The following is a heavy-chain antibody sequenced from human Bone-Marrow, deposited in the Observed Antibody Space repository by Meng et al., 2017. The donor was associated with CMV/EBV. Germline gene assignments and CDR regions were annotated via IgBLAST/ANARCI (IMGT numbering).Heavy chain of an antibody. CDR2: TYYRSKWYN. V-gene: IGHV6-1*01. Sequence: SQTLSLTCAISGDSVSSNSAAWNWIRQSPSRGLEWLGRTYYRSKWYNDYAVSVKSRITINPDTSKNQFSLQLNSVTPEDTAVYYCARGPRLRFLEWLLYRAGGFDPWGQGNLVTVAS. CDR3: ARGPRLRFLEWLLYRAGGFDP. J-gene: IGHJ5*02. D-gene: IGHD3-3*01. CDR1: GDSVSSNSAA.